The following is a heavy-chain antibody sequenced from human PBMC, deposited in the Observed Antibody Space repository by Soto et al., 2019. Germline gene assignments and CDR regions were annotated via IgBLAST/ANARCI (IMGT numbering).Heavy chain of an antibody. CDR1: GFTFSSYA. CDR2: ISGSGGST. CDR3: TTAAEGRYFDPTY. Sequence: GGSLRLSCAASGFTFSSYAMSWVRQAPGKGLEWVSSISGSGGSTYYAVSVKGRFTVSRDNSKNTLYLQVNSLRAEDTAVFYCTTAAEGRYFDPTYWGQGTLVTVSP. J-gene: IGHJ4*02. D-gene: IGHD3-9*01. V-gene: IGHV3-23*01.